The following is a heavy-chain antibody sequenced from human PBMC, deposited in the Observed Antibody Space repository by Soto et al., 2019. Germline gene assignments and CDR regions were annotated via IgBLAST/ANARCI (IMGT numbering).Heavy chain of an antibody. D-gene: IGHD2-2*01. CDR3: ARDTVRYCSSTSCYSDY. J-gene: IGHJ4*02. CDR2: ISAYNGNT. Sequence: GASVKVSCKASGYTFTSYGISWVRQAPGQGLEWMGWISAYNGNTNYAQKLQGRVTMTTDTSTSTAYMELRSLRSDDTAVYYCARDTVRYCSSTSCYSDYWGQGTLVTVSS. V-gene: IGHV1-18*01. CDR1: GYTFTSYG.